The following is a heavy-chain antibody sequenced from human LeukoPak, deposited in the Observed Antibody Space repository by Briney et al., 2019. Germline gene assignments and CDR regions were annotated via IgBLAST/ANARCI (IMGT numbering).Heavy chain of an antibody. V-gene: IGHV3-7*01. J-gene: IGHJ4*02. D-gene: IGHD3-10*01. CDR1: GFTFSSYE. Sequence: GGSLRLSCAASGFTFSSYEMSWVRQAPGKGLEWVANIKEDGSEIYYVDAVKGRFSISRDNAKTSLYLQMHSLSVADTGLYYCVTGQTGRHPYFFDYWGQGTLDTVSS. CDR2: IKEDGSEI. CDR3: VTGQTGRHPYFFDY.